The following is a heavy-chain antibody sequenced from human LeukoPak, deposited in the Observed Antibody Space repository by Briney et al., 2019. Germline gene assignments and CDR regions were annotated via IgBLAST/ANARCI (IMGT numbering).Heavy chain of an antibody. V-gene: IGHV5-51*01. J-gene: IGHJ3*02. CDR2: IYPGDSDT. D-gene: IGHD3-3*01. Sequence: GESLKISCKGSGYSFTSYWIGWVRQMPGKGLEWMGIIYPGDSDTRYSPSFQGQVTISADKSISTAYLQWSSLKASDTAMYYCARGALEWLFDNAFDIWGQGTMVTVSS. CDR1: GYSFTSYW. CDR3: ARGALEWLFDNAFDI.